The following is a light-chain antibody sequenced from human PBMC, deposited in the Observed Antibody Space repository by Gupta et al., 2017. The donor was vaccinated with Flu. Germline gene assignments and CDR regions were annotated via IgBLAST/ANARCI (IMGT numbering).Light chain of an antibody. CDR3: QQDDNWPPA. V-gene: IGKV3-15*01. CDR1: QSVSSN. Sequence: EIVMTQSPATLSVSAGERATLSCGASQSVSSNLAWYQQKPGQVPRLLVYGASTRATGIPARFSGSGSGTEFTLTISSLQSEDFASYYCQQDDNWPPAFGQGTKVEIK. J-gene: IGKJ1*01. CDR2: GAS.